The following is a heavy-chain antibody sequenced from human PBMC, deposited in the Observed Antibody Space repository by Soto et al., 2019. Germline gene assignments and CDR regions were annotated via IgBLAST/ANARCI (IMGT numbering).Heavy chain of an antibody. J-gene: IGHJ6*02. Sequence: GESLKISCKGSGYSFTSYWISWVRQMPGKGLEWMGRIDPSDSYTNYSPSFQGHVTISADKSISTAYLQWSSLKASDTAMYYCARLMNLVPAGVQHYYYGMDVWGQGTTVTVSS. CDR2: IDPSDSYT. CDR1: GYSFTSYW. D-gene: IGHD2-2*01. CDR3: ARLMNLVPAGVQHYYYGMDV. V-gene: IGHV5-10-1*01.